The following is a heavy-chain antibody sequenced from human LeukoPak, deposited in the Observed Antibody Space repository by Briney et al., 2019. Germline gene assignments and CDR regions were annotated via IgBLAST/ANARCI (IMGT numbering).Heavy chain of an antibody. V-gene: IGHV3-11*01. D-gene: IGHD1-26*01. CDR2: ISSSGDAI. J-gene: IGHJ4*02. CDR1: GFTFSDYY. Sequence: GGSLRLSCAASGFTFSDYYMSWIRQAPGKGLEGVSYISSSGDAIYSADSVKGRFTISRDNAKDSLYLQMDSLRAEDTAVYYCVRDPRGSYPFDYWGQGSLVTVSS. CDR3: VRDPRGSYPFDY.